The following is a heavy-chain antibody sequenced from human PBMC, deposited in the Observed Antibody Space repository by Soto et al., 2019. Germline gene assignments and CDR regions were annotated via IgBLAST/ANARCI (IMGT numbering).Heavy chain of an antibody. D-gene: IGHD6-13*01. CDR3: AKGRGSTHSSWYGGPEPGYFDY. CDR2: ISGSGGST. J-gene: IGHJ4*02. CDR1: GFTFSSYA. Sequence: GGSLRLSCAASGFTFSSYAMSWVRQAPGKGLEWVSAISGSGGSTYYADSVKGRFTISRDNSKNTLYLQMNSLRAEDTAVYYCAKGRGSTHSSWYGGPEPGYFDYWGQGTLVTVSS. V-gene: IGHV3-23*01.